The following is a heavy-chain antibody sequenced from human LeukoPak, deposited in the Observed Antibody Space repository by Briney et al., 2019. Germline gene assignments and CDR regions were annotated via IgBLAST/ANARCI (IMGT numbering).Heavy chain of an antibody. J-gene: IGHJ5*02. CDR3: AKETPNTGWFDP. V-gene: IGHV1-46*01. CDR1: GGTFSSYA. Sequence: ASVKVSCKASGGTFSSYAISWVRQAPGQGLEWMGVINPSGDGTNYPQRFQDRVTLTKDTSTNTVYMELSSLRPEDTAIYYCAKETPNTGWFDPWGQGTLVTVSS. D-gene: IGHD1-14*01. CDR2: INPSGDGT.